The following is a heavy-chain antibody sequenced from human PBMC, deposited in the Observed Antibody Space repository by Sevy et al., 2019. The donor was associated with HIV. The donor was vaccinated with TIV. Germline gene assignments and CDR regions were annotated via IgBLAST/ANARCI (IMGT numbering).Heavy chain of an antibody. D-gene: IGHD2-21*02. CDR2: ISSSSSYI. CDR3: ARDQRGNVVTRGHYYYYGMDV. CDR1: GSTFSSYS. Sequence: GSLRLSCAASGSTFSSYSMNWVRQAPGKGLEWVSSISSSSSYIYYADSVKGRFTISRDNAKNSLYLQKNSLRAEDTAVYYCARDQRGNVVTRGHYYYYGMDVWGQGTTVTVSS. V-gene: IGHV3-21*01. J-gene: IGHJ6*02.